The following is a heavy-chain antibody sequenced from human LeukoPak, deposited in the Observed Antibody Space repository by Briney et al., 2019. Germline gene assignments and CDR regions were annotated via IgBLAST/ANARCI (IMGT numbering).Heavy chain of an antibody. CDR3: AKRGYCSGGRCYSFHFDY. Sequence: AGGSLRLSCAASGFTFSSHGMHWVRQAPGKGLEWVALMSYDGTNKVYADSVKGRFTISRDNSKNTLYLGMNNLRAEDTAVYYCAKRGYCSGGRCYSFHFDYWGQGTLVTVSS. D-gene: IGHD2-15*01. CDR1: GFTFSSHG. CDR2: MSYDGTNK. J-gene: IGHJ4*02. V-gene: IGHV3-30*18.